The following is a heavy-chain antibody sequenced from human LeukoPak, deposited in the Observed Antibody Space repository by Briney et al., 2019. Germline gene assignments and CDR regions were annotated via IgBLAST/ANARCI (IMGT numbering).Heavy chain of an antibody. CDR3: ERLGCSNTSCYDN. V-gene: IGHV5-51*01. D-gene: IGHD2-2*01. J-gene: IGHJ4*02. CDR2: VYPGDSDT. Sequence: GESLKISCKSSGYSFTSYWIGWVRQMPGKGLEGMGIVYPGDSDTRYSPSFQGHVTLSADQPLSTPYLEPSNLKGSDTAMLFWERLGCSNTSCYDNWGQGTVVSVFS. CDR1: GYSFTSYW.